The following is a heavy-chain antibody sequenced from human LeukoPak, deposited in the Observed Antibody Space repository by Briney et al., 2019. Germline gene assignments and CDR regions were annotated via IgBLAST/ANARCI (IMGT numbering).Heavy chain of an antibody. CDR1: GGSISSYY. CDR3: ARGIAARPGWFDP. CDR2: IYYSGST. J-gene: IGHJ5*02. V-gene: IGHV4-59*01. Sequence: SETLSLTCTVSGGSISSYYWSWIRQPPGKGLEWIGYIYYSGSTNYNPSLKSRVTISVDTSKNQFSLKPSSVTAADTAVYYCARGIAARPGWFDPWGQGTLVTVSS. D-gene: IGHD6-6*01.